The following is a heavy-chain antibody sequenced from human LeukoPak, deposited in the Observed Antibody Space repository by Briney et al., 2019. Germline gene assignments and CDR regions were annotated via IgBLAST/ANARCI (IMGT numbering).Heavy chain of an antibody. CDR2: ISGSGGSA. V-gene: IGHV3-23*01. CDR3: TTVPQYSGLENFDY. Sequence: PGGSLRLSCAASGFTFSNYVMSWVRQAPGKGLEWVSAISGSGGSAYYADSVKGRFTLSRDNSKNTLYLQMKSLRAEDTAVYYCTTVPQYSGLENFDYWGQGTLVTVSS. J-gene: IGHJ4*02. D-gene: IGHD5-12*01. CDR1: GFTFSNYV.